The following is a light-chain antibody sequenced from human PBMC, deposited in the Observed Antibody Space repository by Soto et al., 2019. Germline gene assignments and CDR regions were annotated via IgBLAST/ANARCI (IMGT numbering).Light chain of an antibody. Sequence: IVMTQSPATLSVSPGERATLSCRASQSVSSNLAWYQQKPGQAPRLLIYGASTRATGIPARFSGSGSGTEFTLTISSLQSEDFAVYYCQKYNNWPPLTFGQGTKVDI. CDR3: QKYNNWPPLT. V-gene: IGKV3-15*01. J-gene: IGKJ1*01. CDR2: GAS. CDR1: QSVSSN.